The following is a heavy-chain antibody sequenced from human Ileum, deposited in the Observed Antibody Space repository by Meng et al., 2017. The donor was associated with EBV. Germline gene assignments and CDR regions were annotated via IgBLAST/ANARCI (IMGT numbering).Heavy chain of an antibody. CDR1: DDSTIRSNW. V-gene: IGHV4-4*02. CDR3: ARGEDYTWDV. J-gene: IGHJ4*02. D-gene: IGHD3-16*01. Sequence: QSHESGPRLVKPSGTLSLTCSVSDDSTIRSNWWSWVRQPPGKGLEWIGEILHAGVTNYNPSLKSRVSMSVDRSRIQASLNLNSVTAADTAIYYCARGEDYTWDVWGQGILVTVSS. CDR2: ILHAGVT.